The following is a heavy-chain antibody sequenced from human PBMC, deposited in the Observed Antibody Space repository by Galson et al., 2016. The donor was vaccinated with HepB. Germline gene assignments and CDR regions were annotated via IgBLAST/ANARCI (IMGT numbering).Heavy chain of an antibody. CDR1: GFTFKTYA. D-gene: IGHD6-19*01. V-gene: IGHV3-33*04. CDR2: IWHDGSKK. CDR3: ARGDPWYSSGWGPDY. J-gene: IGHJ4*02. Sequence: SLRLSCAASGFTFKTYAMHWVRQAPDKGLDWVAVIWHDGSKKYFADSTKGRFTVSRDNSKNTLYPQMNSLSVEDTAVYYCARGDPWYSSGWGPDYWGQGTLVAVSS.